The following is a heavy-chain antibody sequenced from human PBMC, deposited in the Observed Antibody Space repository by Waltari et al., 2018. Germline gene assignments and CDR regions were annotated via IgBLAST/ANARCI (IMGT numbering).Heavy chain of an antibody. J-gene: IGHJ3*01. D-gene: IGHD2-21*01. CDR3: AREGLMATKPFDV. CDR2: VYYSGTT. Sequence: QVQLQESGPGLVTPSETLSLTCTVSGCPISSYYWTWIRQPPGKGLEWIGYVYYSGTTRYKASLGGRVTMSVDTSKNQFSLRLNSVTAADTAVYYCAREGLMATKPFDVWGQGTMVTVS. CDR1: GCPISSYY. V-gene: IGHV4-59*01.